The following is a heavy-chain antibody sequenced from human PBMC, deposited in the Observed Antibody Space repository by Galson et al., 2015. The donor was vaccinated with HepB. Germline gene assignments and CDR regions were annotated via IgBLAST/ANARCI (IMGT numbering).Heavy chain of an antibody. J-gene: IGHJ4*02. CDR3: ARVSWVAGTGYFDY. Sequence: ETLSLTCTVSGGSISSYYWSWIRQPPGKGLEWIGYICYSGSTNYNPSLKSRVTISVDTSKNQFSLKLSSVTAADTAVYYCARVSWVAGTGYFDYWGQGTLSPSPQ. CDR2: ICYSGST. CDR1: GGSISSYY. D-gene: IGHD6-19*01. V-gene: IGHV4-59*01.